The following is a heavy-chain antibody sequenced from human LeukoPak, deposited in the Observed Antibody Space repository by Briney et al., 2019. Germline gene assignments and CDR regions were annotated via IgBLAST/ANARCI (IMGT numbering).Heavy chain of an antibody. J-gene: IGHJ4*02. D-gene: IGHD2-2*01. Sequence: PSQTLSLTCTVSGGSISSGGYYWSWIRQPPGKGLEWIGYIYYSGSTNYNPSLKSRVTISVDTSKNQFSLKLSSVTAADTAVYYCTRGRVGSSTSTQGYWGQGTLVTVSS. CDR3: TRGRVGSSTSTQGY. V-gene: IGHV4-61*08. CDR1: GGSISSGGYY. CDR2: IYYSGST.